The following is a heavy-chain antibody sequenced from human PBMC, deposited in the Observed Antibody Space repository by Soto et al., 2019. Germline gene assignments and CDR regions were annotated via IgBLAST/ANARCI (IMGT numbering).Heavy chain of an antibody. Sequence: VEVLESGGGLVQPGGSLRLSCAATGFTFSDFAMSWVRQAPGKGLEWVSRIYGGGNGPHYADSVKGRVTISRDNSNNTLYLQMNSLRAEHTAVYYCAKMEGMDPWAYSFDYWGQGTLVTVSS. CDR3: AKMEGMDPWAYSFDY. D-gene: IGHD2-2*03. V-gene: IGHV3-23*01. CDR2: IYGGGNGP. J-gene: IGHJ4*02. CDR1: GFTFSDFA.